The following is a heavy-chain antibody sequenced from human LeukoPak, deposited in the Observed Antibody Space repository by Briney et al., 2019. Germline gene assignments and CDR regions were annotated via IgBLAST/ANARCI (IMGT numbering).Heavy chain of an antibody. J-gene: IGHJ5*02. CDR2: IYYSGST. CDR3: ARDNRGNYYDSSGYYKSRWFDP. D-gene: IGHD3-22*01. Sequence: PSETLSLTCTVSGGSISSYYWSWIRQPPGKGLEGIGYIYYSGSTNYNPSLKSRVTISVDTSKNQFSLKLSSVPAADTAVYYCARDNRGNYYDSSGYYKSRWFDPWGQGTLVTVSS. CDR1: GGSISSYY. V-gene: IGHV4-59*01.